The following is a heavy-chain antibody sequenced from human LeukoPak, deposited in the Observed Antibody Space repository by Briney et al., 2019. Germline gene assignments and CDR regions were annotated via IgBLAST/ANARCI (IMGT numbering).Heavy chain of an antibody. D-gene: IGHD6-19*01. J-gene: IGHJ5*02. CDR1: GYSLTGYC. CDR3: ARDGSGWYWFDP. V-gene: IGHV1-2*02. CDR2: INPNSGGT. Sequence: ASVKVSCKASGYSLTGYCMHWVRQAPGQGLEWMGWINPNSGGTNYAQKFQGRVTMTSDTSINTAYMELSRLRSDDTAVYYCARDGSGWYWFDPWGQGTLVTVSS.